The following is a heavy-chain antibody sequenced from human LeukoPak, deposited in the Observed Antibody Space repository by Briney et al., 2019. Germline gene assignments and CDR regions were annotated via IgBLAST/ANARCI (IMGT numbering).Heavy chain of an antibody. CDR3: ARWGSSAAPFDY. CDR2: IYPGDSDT. J-gene: IGHJ4*02. D-gene: IGHD6-13*01. CDR1: GYSFTNYW. Sequence: GESLKISCKGSGYSFTNYWIGWVRQMPGKGLERMGIIYPGDSDTRYSPSFQGQVLISVDKSISTAYLQWGSLKASDTAMYYCARWGSSAAPFDYWCQGTLVTVSS. V-gene: IGHV5-51*01.